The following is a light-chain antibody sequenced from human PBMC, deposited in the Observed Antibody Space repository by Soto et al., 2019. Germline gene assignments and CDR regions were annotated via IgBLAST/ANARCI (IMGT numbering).Light chain of an antibody. Sequence: ESMLTQSPGTLSLSPGERATLSCRASQSVSTRYLAWYQQKPGQAPRLLIYGASIRATGIPDRFSGSGSGTDFHLTIRRLEAEDFAVYYCHQFGSSPPAFTFGQGTKLEI. CDR2: GAS. CDR3: HQFGSSPPAFT. V-gene: IGKV3-20*01. CDR1: QSVSTRY. J-gene: IGKJ2*01.